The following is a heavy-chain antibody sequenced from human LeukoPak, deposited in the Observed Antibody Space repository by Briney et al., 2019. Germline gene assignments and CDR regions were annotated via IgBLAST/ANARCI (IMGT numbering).Heavy chain of an antibody. V-gene: IGHV3-30*03. CDR1: GFTFSSYG. D-gene: IGHD4-23*01. CDR2: ISYDGSNK. Sequence: PGGTLRLSCAASGFTFSSYGMSWVRQAPGKGLEWVAVISYDGSNKYYADSVKGRFTISRDNSKNTLYLQMNSLRAEDTAVYYCARDYGGSSPFDYWGQGTLVTVSS. J-gene: IGHJ4*02. CDR3: ARDYGGSSPFDY.